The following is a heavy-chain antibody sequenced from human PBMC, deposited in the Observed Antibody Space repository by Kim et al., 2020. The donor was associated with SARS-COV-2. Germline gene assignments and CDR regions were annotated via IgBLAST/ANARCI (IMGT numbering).Heavy chain of an antibody. CDR1: GFTFSSYG. J-gene: IGHJ1*01. CDR3: ARDDYDSSGYYSNEYFQH. V-gene: IGHV3-33*05. Sequence: GGSLRLSCAASGFTFSSYGMHWVRQAPGKGLEWVAVISYDGSNKYYADSVKGRFTISRDNSKNTLYLQMNSLRAEDTAVYYCARDDYDSSGYYSNEYFQHWGQGTLVTVS. CDR2: ISYDGSNK. D-gene: IGHD3-22*01.